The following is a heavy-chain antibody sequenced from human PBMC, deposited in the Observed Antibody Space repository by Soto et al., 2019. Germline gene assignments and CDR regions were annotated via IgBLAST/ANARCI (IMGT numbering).Heavy chain of an antibody. D-gene: IGHD3-22*01. Sequence: GAPVKGSCKVSGYPFTTHYIQWVRPAPGQRADWMGIINPSGGSTSYAQKFQGRVTMTRDTSTSTVYMELSSLRSEDTAVYYCARDSYYYDSSGQLEYYFDYWGQGTLVTVSS. V-gene: IGHV1-46*01. CDR1: GYPFTTHY. CDR3: ARDSYYYDSSGQLEYYFDY. CDR2: INPSGGST. J-gene: IGHJ4*02.